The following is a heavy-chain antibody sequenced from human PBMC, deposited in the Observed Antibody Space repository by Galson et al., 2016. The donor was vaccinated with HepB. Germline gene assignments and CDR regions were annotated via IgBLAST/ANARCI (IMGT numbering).Heavy chain of an antibody. CDR1: DNTFSKDY. V-gene: IGHV1-46*01. Sequence: SVKVSCKASDNTFSKDYIHWVRQAPGQGLQWLGTIHPSGAYTTYAQRFDGRVTMTRDTATNTVYMELRALTSKATAVYYCARANYNLLTGYYSGLDHWGQGTLVTVSS. CDR2: IHPSGAYT. CDR3: ARANYNLLTGYYSGLDH. J-gene: IGHJ4*02. D-gene: IGHD3-9*01.